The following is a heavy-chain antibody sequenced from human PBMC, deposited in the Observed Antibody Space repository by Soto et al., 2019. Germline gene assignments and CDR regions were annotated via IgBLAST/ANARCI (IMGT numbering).Heavy chain of an antibody. D-gene: IGHD5-18*01. CDR2: INDSGST. V-gene: IGHV4-4*02. Sequence: SETLSLTCAVSGASIGDTYWWSWVRQPPGKGLEWIGEINDSGSTNYNPSFKSRVTISVDTSKNQFSLKLSSVTAADTAVYYFARVTHEAAMGPYGYYYGMDVWGQGTTVTVSS. CDR3: ARVTHEAAMGPYGYYYGMDV. CDR1: GASIGDTYW. J-gene: IGHJ6*02.